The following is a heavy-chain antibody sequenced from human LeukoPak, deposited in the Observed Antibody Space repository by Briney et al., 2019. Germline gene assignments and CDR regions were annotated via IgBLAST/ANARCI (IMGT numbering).Heavy chain of an antibody. J-gene: IGHJ5*02. CDR3: AKGAAAGKVDWFDP. V-gene: IGHV3-23*01. CDR2: LTGYGGA. CDR1: GFSFTSYA. Sequence: GGSLRLSCEASGFSFTSYAMIWVRQAPGKGLQWIATLTGYGGAYYAGSGEGRFIVSRDISKNTFFLQMYSLRAEDTAVYYCAKGAAAGKVDWFDPWGQGTLVTVSS. D-gene: IGHD6-13*01.